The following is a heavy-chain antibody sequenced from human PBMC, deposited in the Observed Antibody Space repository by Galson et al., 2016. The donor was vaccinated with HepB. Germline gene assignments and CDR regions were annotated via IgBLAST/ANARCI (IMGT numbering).Heavy chain of an antibody. D-gene: IGHD3-10*01. CDR2: INPNSGGT. Sequence: SVKVSCKASGYTLTDYYIHWVRQAHGQGLEWMGWINPNSGGTNYAQKFQGRVTMTRDTSISTAYMELSGLKSDDTAVYYCARVFTMVRGVTNTFYYYGMDVWGQGTTVTVSS. V-gene: IGHV1-2*02. CDR1: GYTLTDYY. J-gene: IGHJ6*02. CDR3: ARVFTMVRGVTNTFYYYGMDV.